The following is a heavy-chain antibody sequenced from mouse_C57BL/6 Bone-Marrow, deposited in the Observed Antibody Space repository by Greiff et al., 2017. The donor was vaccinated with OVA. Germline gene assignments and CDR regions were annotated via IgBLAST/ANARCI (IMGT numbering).Heavy chain of an antibody. CDR3: ARKGYYGSSPWFAY. CDR1: GYTFTSYW. V-gene: IGHV1-53*01. J-gene: IGHJ3*01. CDR2: INPSNGGT. D-gene: IGHD1-1*01. Sequence: QVQLQQSGTELVKPGASVKLSCKASGYTFTSYWMHWVKQRPGQGLEWIGNINPSNGGTNYNEKFKSKATLTVDKSSSTAYMQLSSLTSEDSAVYYGARKGYYGSSPWFAYWGQGTLVTVSA.